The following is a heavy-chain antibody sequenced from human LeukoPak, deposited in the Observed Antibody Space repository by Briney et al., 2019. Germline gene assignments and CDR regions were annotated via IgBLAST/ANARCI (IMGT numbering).Heavy chain of an antibody. V-gene: IGHV1-46*01. J-gene: IGHJ4*02. CDR2: ITPSGVST. CDR3: AREAGIGTWIGYCSGDNCRTRFDY. Sequence: ASVTVSCTASGYTFTTYYIQWVRQAPGQGLEWMGIITPSGVSTTYAQKFQGRVTMTRDTSTSTVYMELSSLRSDDTALYFCAREAGIGTWIGYCSGDNCRTRFDYWGQGTPVTVSS. D-gene: IGHD2-15*01. CDR1: GYTFTTYY.